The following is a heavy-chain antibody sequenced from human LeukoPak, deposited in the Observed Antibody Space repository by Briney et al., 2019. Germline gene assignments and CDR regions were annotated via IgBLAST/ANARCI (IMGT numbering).Heavy chain of an antibody. D-gene: IGHD6-19*01. J-gene: IGHJ3*02. V-gene: IGHV4-59*01. CDR3: AREADNSGWYGDAFDI. Sequence: PSETLSLTCTVSGGSISSYYWSWIRQPPGKGLEWIGYIYYSGSTNYNPSLKSRVTISVDTSKNQFSLKLSSVTAADTAVYYCAREADNSGWYGDAFDIWGQGTMVTVSS. CDR1: GGSISSYY. CDR2: IYYSGST.